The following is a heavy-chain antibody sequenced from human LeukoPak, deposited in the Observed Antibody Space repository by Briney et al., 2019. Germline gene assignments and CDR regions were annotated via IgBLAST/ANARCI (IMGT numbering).Heavy chain of an antibody. CDR1: GFTFSSYS. J-gene: IGHJ4*02. V-gene: IGHV3-23*01. CDR2: ISGSGGRI. Sequence: PGGSLRLSCAASGFTFSSYSMSWVREAPGKGRERVSRISGSGGRIDYADSVKGRFTISRDNSKNTLSLQMNSLTAEDTAVYYCAKNPRLEGWIYFDSWGQGILVTVSS. CDR3: AKNPRLEGWIYFDS. D-gene: IGHD1-1*01.